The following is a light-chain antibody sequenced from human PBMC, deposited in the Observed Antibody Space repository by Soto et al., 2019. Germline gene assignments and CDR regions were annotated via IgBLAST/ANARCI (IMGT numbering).Light chain of an antibody. CDR3: SSYTSSSTYV. V-gene: IGLV2-14*03. CDR1: ISDVGGYNY. Sequence: QSVLTQPASVSGSPGQSITISCTGTISDVGGYNYVSWYQQHPGQAPKLMIFDVSNRPSGVSNRFSGSKSGYTASLTISGLQAEDEADYYCSSYTSSSTYVFGTGTKLTVL. J-gene: IGLJ1*01. CDR2: DVS.